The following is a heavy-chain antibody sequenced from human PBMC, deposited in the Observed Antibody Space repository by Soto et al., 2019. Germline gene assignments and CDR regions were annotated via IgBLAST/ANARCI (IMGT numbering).Heavy chain of an antibody. D-gene: IGHD3-3*01. V-gene: IGHV3-23*01. CDR2: ISGSGGST. CDR3: AKNIPDYDFWSGGHDAFDI. J-gene: IGHJ3*02. Sequence: EVQLLESGGGLVQPGGSLRLSCAASGFTFSSYAMSWVRQAPGKGLEWVSAISGSGGSTYYADSVKGRFTISRDNSKNTLYLQMNSLRAEDTAVYYCAKNIPDYDFWSGGHDAFDIWGQGTMVTVSS. CDR1: GFTFSSYA.